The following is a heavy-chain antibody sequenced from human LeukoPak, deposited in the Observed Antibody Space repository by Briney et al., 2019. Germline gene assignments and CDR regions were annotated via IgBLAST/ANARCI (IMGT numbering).Heavy chain of an antibody. J-gene: IGHJ4*02. Sequence: GGSLSLSCAACGFTFSNYAMHWVRQAPGKGLEWVASISYDGTNGFYTDSVKGRFTISRDNSKSTLSLQMDSLRAEDPAVYYCARPGPDFDSKYFAFWGQGTLVTVSS. CDR1: GFTFSNYA. V-gene: IGHV3-30-3*01. CDR2: ISYDGTNG. D-gene: IGHD3-22*01. CDR3: ARPGPDFDSKYFAF.